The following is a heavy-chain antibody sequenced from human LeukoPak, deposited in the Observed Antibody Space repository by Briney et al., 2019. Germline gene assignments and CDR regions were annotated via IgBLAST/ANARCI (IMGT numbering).Heavy chain of an antibody. J-gene: IGHJ3*02. CDR3: ARDKNDAFDI. CDR1: GFTFSSYE. CDR2: ISSSGSAI. Sequence: GGSLRLSCAASGFTFSSYEMNWVRQAPGKGLEWVSYISSSGSAIYYADSVKGRFTISRDNAKNSLYLQMNSLRAEDTAVYYCARDKNDAFDIWGQGTMVTVSS. V-gene: IGHV3-48*03.